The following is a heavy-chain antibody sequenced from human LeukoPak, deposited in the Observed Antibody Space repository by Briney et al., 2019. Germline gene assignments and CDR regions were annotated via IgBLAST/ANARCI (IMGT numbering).Heavy chain of an antibody. D-gene: IGHD3-22*01. V-gene: IGHV5-51*01. CDR3: ARRGRYYYDSSGYYYAFDI. CDR2: IYPGDSDT. J-gene: IGHJ3*02. Sequence: GESLKISCKGSGYSFTSYWIGWVRQMPGKGLEWMGIIYPGDSDTRYSPSFQGQVTISADKSISTAYLQWSSLKASDTAMYYCARRGRYYYDSSGYYYAFDIWGQGTMVTVSS. CDR1: GYSFTSYW.